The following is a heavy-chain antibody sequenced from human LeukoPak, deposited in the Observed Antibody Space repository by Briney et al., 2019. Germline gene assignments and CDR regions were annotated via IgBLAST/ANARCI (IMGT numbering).Heavy chain of an antibody. Sequence: ASVKVSCKVSGYTLTELSMHWVRQAPGKGLEWMGGFDPEDGETIYAQKFQGRVTMTEDTSTDTAYMELSSLRSEDTAVYYCATVDILTGYYSFDYWSQGTLVTISS. J-gene: IGHJ4*02. CDR1: GYTLTELS. CDR2: FDPEDGET. V-gene: IGHV1-24*01. CDR3: ATVDILTGYYSFDY. D-gene: IGHD3-9*01.